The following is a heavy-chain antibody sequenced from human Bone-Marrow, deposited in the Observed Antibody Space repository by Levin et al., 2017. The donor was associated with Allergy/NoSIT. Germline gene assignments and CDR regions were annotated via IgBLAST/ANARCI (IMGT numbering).Heavy chain of an antibody. CDR3: ARWGQTATGYWYFDL. V-gene: IGHV3-7*01. CDR1: AFTFSSSH. CDR2: INQDGSGR. Sequence: PGGSLRLSCAASAFTFSSSHMTWVRQVPGKGLEWVANINQDGSGRYYVDSVKGRFTISRDNAKNSLYLQLNSLRAEDTAVYYCARWGQTATGYWYFDLWGRGTLVTVSS. J-gene: IGHJ2*01. D-gene: IGHD3-9*01.